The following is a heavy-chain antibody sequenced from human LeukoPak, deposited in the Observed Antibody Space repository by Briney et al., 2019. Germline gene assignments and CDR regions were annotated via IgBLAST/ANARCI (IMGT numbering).Heavy chain of an antibody. CDR2: INHSGST. V-gene: IGHV4-34*01. J-gene: IGHJ4*02. CDR3: VITRGDGYGN. Sequence: SATLSLTCAVYGGSFSGYYWSWIRQPPGKGLEWIGEINHSGSTNYNPSLKSRVTISVDTSKNQFSLKLSSVTAADTAVYYCVITRGDGYGNWGQGTLVTVSS. CDR1: GGSFSGYY. D-gene: IGHD5-24*01.